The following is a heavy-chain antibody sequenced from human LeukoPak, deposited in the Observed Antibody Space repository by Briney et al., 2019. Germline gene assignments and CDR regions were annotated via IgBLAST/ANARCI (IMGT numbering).Heavy chain of an antibody. CDR1: GFTFSDYY. J-gene: IGHJ3*02. D-gene: IGHD5-18*01. CDR3: AREPIQLWLRGAFDI. V-gene: IGHV3-11*05. CDR2: ISSSSSYT. Sequence: GGSLRLSCAASGFTFSDYYMSWIRQAPGKGLEWVSYISSSSSYTNYADSVKGRFTISRDNAKNSLDLQMNSLRAEDTAVYYCAREPIQLWLRGAFDIWGQGTMVTVSS.